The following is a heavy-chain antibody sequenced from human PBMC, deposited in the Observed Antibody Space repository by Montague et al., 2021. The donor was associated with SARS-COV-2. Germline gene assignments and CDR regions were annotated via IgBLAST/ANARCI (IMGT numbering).Heavy chain of an antibody. CDR3: ARHDSWSDYLMSTLYGMDV. J-gene: IGHJ6*02. CDR1: GFTFSTCS. D-gene: IGHD3-3*01. CDR2: ISGSSGTV. V-gene: IGHV3-48*04. Sequence: SLRLSCAATGFTFSTCSMNRVRQAPGKGLEWISYISGSSGTVYYADSVKGRFTVSRDNARDSLSLQMNSLGADDTAVYYCARHDSWSDYLMSTLYGMDVWGQGTTVIVSS.